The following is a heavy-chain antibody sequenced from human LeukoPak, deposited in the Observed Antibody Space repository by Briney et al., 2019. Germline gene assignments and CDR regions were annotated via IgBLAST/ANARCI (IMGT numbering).Heavy chain of an antibody. CDR2: IYYSGST. CDR3: AGAGREDYDSDY. Sequence: SETLSLTCTVSGGSISSYYWSWIRQPPGKGLEWIGYIYYSGSTNYNPSLKSRVTISVDTSKNQFSLKLSSVTAADTAVYYCAGAGREDYDSDYWGQGTLVTVSS. V-gene: IGHV4-59*01. D-gene: IGHD3-22*01. J-gene: IGHJ4*02. CDR1: GGSISSYY.